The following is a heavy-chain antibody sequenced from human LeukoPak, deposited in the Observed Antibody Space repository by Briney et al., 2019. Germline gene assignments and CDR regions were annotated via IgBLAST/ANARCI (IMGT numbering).Heavy chain of an antibody. V-gene: IGHV3-7*01. J-gene: IGHJ5*02. D-gene: IGHD3-3*01. CDR3: ARANSYDFWSGYYATPPNWFDP. Sequence: PGGSLRLSCAASGFTFSGHWMSWVRQAPGKGLEWVANINQGGSGKYYVDSVKGRFTISRDNANNLLYLQMNSLRAEDTAVYYCARANSYDFWSGYYATPPNWFDPWGQGTLVTVSS. CDR1: GFTFSGHW. CDR2: INQGGSGK.